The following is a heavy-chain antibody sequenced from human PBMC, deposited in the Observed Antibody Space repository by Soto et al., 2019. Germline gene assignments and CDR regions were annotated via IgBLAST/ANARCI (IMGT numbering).Heavy chain of an antibody. V-gene: IGHV3-15*01. J-gene: IGHJ6*02. D-gene: IGHD3-10*01. CDR1: GFTFSNAW. Sequence: EVQLVESGGGLVKPGGSLRLSCAASGFTFSNAWMSWVRQAPGKGLECVGRIKSKTDGGTTDYAAPVKGRFTISRDNAKNSLYLQMNSLRAEDTALYYCARAQERWVRGVPLYYGMDVWGQGTTVTVSS. CDR2: IKSKTDGGTT. CDR3: ARAQERWVRGVPLYYGMDV.